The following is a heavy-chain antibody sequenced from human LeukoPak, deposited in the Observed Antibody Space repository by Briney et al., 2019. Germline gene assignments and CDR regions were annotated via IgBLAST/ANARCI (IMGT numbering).Heavy chain of an antibody. V-gene: IGHV3-48*03. J-gene: IGHJ4*02. CDR2: ISSSGSTI. CDR1: GFTFSSYE. Sequence: GGSLRLSCAASGFTFSSYEMNWVRQAPGKGLEWVSYISSSGSTIYYADSVKGRFTISRDNPKNSLYLQLDSLRAEDTAVYYCARGSGSSDYWGQGTLVTVSS. D-gene: IGHD1-26*01. CDR3: ARGSGSSDY.